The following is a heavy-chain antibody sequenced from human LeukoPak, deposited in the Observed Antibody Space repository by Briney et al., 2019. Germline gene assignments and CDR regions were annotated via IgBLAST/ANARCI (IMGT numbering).Heavy chain of an antibody. V-gene: IGHV4-39*07. D-gene: IGHD3-9*01. CDR3: ARAPLYYDILTGYYPDAFDI. CDR1: GGSISSSSYY. J-gene: IGHJ3*02. CDR2: IYYSGST. Sequence: KPSETLSLTCTVSGGSISSSSYYWGWIRQPPGKGLEWIGSIYYSGSTYYNPSLKSRVTISVDTSKNQFSLKLSSVTAADTAVYYCARAPLYYDILTGYYPDAFDIWGQGTMVTVSS.